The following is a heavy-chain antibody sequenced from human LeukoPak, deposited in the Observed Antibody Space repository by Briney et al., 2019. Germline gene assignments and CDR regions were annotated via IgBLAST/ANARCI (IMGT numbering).Heavy chain of an antibody. J-gene: IGHJ6*02. CDR3: AREDYYYYGMDV. V-gene: IGHV1-2*02. CDR2: INPNSGGT. Sequence: ASVKVSCKASGYTFTGYYMHWVRQAPGQGLEWMGWINPNSGGTNYAQKFQGRVTMTRDTSISTAYMELSRLRSDDTAVYYCAREDYYYYGMDVWGQGTAVTVSS. CDR1: GYTFTGYY.